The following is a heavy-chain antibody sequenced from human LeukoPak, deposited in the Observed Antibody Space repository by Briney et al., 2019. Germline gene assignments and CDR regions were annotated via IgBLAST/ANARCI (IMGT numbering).Heavy chain of an antibody. CDR3: AKVVGIDAFDI. CDR2: IRYDGSNK. CDR1: GFTFSSYG. V-gene: IGHV3-30*02. Sequence: GGSLRLSWAGSGFTFSSYGMQWVRQAPGKGLEGVAFIRYDGSNKYYADSMKARFTISRDNSKDTLYLQMNSLRPEDTAVYYCAKVVGIDAFDIWGQGTMVTVSS. D-gene: IGHD1-26*01. J-gene: IGHJ3*02.